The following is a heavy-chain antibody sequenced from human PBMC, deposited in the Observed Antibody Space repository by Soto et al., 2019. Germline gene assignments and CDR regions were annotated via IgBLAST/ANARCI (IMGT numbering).Heavy chain of an antibody. J-gene: IGHJ4*02. Sequence: GASVEVCCKASGDTFTGYYMHWARQAPGQGLEWMGWINPNSGGTNYAQKFQGWVTMTRDTSISTAYMELSRLRSDDTAVYYCARVPSSNYGDYLDYWGQGTLVTVSS. CDR1: GDTFTGYY. V-gene: IGHV1-2*04. CDR2: INPNSGGT. CDR3: ARVPSSNYGDYLDY. D-gene: IGHD4-17*01.